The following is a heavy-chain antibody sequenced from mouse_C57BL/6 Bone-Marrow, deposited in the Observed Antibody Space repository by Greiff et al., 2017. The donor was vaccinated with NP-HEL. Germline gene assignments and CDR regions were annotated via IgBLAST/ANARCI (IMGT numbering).Heavy chain of an antibody. V-gene: IGHV10-1*01. CDR1: GFSFNTYA. CDR3: VRHVQGHAFAY. CDR2: KRSKSNNYAT. Sequence: EVQVVGSGGGLVQPQGLFELSCAASGFSFNTYAMSSVRPATGQGLERGARKRSKSNNYATYYADSVKDRLNISRDDSESMLYLQMNNLKTEDTAMYYCVRHVQGHAFAYWGQGTLVTVSA. J-gene: IGHJ3*01.